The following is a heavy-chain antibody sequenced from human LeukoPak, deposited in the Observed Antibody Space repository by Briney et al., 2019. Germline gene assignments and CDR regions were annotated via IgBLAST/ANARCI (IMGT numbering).Heavy chain of an antibody. D-gene: IGHD7-27*01. CDR2: ITSSSSYI. CDR1: GFAFRNYS. CDR3: ATTGDSAYGSY. V-gene: IGHV3-21*01. J-gene: IGHJ4*02. Sequence: GGSLRLSCAASGFAFRNYSMNWVRQAPGKGLEWVSSITSSSSYIYYADSVRGRFTISRDNAKNALYLQMNSLRAEVTAVYYFATTGDSAYGSYWGQGTLVTVSS.